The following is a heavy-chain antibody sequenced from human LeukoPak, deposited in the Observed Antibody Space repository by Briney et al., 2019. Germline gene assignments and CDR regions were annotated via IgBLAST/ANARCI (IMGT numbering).Heavy chain of an antibody. J-gene: IGHJ4*02. V-gene: IGHV3-43*01. CDR3: AKARKRGYAYGSVDS. CDR2: ISWDGGNS. Sequence: GGSLRLSCAASGFIFDDYTMHWVRQAPAKGLEWVSVISWDGGNSFHADSVKGRFTVSRDNNRKSLYLQMHSLRPEDTAFYYCAKARKRGYAYGSVDSWGQGTLVTVSS. CDR1: GFIFDDYT. D-gene: IGHD5-18*01.